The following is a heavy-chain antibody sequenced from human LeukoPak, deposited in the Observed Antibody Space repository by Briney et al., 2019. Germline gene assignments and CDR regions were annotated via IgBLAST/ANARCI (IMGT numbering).Heavy chain of an antibody. CDR1: GDSISSGDYY. J-gene: IGHJ3*02. CDR2: MSYSESP. V-gene: IGHV4-31*03. CDR3: ARDPDFWSGFLI. Sequence: PSETLSLTCTVSGDSISSGDYYWTWIRQQPGKGLEWIGHMSYSESPDYNPSLKSRVTFSVDTSKNQFSLRLRSVTAADTAVYYCARDPDFWSGFLIWGQGTMVIVSS. D-gene: IGHD3-3*01.